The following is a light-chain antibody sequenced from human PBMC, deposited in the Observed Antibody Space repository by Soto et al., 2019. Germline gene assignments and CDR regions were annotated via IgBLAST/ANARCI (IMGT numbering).Light chain of an antibody. V-gene: IGLV6-57*04. CDR1: SGGIASNY. CDR2: EHN. Sequence: NFLLPQPHSVSDSPQDTVTIPCTRTSGGIASNYVHWYQQRPGSAPTIVIYEHNQRPSGVPDRFSGSTDGSTNSASLTISGLQTEDEPDYYCQSYDSSFVLFGGGTKRTVL. J-gene: IGLJ2*01. CDR3: QSYDSSFVL.